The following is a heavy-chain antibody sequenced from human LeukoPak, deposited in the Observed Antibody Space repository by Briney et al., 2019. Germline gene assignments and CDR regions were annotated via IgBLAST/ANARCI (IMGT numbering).Heavy chain of an antibody. Sequence: ASVKVSCKASGYTFTSYDINWVRQPTGQGLEWMGWMNPNSGNTGYAQKFQGRVTMTRNTSISTAYMELSSLRSEDTAVYYCARCGYYDFWSGYSYGMDVWGQGTTVTVSS. CDR1: GYTFTSYD. CDR3: ARCGYYDFWSGYSYGMDV. D-gene: IGHD3-3*01. CDR2: MNPNSGNT. J-gene: IGHJ6*02. V-gene: IGHV1-8*01.